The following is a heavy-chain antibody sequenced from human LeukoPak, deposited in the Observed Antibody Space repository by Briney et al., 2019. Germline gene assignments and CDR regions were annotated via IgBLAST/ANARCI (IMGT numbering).Heavy chain of an antibody. J-gene: IGHJ3*02. Sequence: ASVKVSCEASGGTFSSYAISWVRQAPGQGLGWMGGIIPIFGTANYAQKFQGRVTITADESTSTAYMELSSLRSEDTAVYYCARDGGHKWASAFDIWGQGTMVTVSS. CDR2: IIPIFGTA. V-gene: IGHV1-69*13. D-gene: IGHD1-26*01. CDR1: GGTFSSYA. CDR3: ARDGGHKWASAFDI.